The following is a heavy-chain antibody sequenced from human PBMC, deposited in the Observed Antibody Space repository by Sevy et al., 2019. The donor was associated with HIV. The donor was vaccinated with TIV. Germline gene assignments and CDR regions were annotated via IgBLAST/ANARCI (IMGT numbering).Heavy chain of an antibody. D-gene: IGHD4-17*01. CDR3: ARVKDYGDCGAFDI. CDR2: IRSSSSYI. CDR1: GFTFNSHT. Sequence: GGSLRLSCAGSGFTFNSHTMNWVRQAPGKGLEWVSSIRSSSSYIYYGDSVKGRFTISRDNAKSSLFLQMNSLRAEDTAIYFCARVKDYGDCGAFDIWGQGTMVTVSS. J-gene: IGHJ3*02. V-gene: IGHV3-21*01.